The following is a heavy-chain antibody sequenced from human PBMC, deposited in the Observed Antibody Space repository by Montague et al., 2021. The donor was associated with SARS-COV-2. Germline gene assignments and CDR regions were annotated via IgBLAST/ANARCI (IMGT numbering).Heavy chain of an antibody. V-gene: IGHV5-10-1*01. Sequence: QSGAEVKKPGESLRISCKVSGYIFISHWITWVRQMPGKGLEWMGRIDPSYSYTNYSPSFQGHVSISVDKSISTAYLQWSSLKASDTAMYYCARRGRPYSGYTTGYFDYWGQGTLVTVFS. CDR1: GYIFISHW. D-gene: IGHD5-12*01. J-gene: IGHJ4*02. CDR2: IDPSYSYT. CDR3: ARRGRPYSGYTTGYFDY.